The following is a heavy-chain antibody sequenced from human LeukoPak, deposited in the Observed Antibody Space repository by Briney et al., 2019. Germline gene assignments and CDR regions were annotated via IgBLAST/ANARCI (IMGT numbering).Heavy chain of an antibody. CDR3: ARQAPGYSYGYVY. CDR2: IYHSGST. V-gene: IGHV4-4*02. J-gene: IGHJ4*02. D-gene: IGHD5-18*01. Sequence: SETLSLTCAVSGGSISSSNWWSWVRQPPGKGLEWIGEIYHSGSTYYNPSLKSRVTISVDTSKNQFSLKLSSVTAADTAVYYCARQAPGYSYGYVYWGQGTLVTVSS. CDR1: GGSISSSNW.